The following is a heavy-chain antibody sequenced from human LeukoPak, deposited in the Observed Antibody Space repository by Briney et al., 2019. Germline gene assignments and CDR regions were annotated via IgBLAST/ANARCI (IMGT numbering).Heavy chain of an antibody. J-gene: IGHJ3*02. CDR3: AKHLSAVVTWDAFDI. Sequence: GGSLRLSCAASGFTFSSHAMSWVRQAPGKGLEWVSGVSGSGGSTYYADSVKGRFTISRDNSKNTLYLQMNSPRAEDTAVYYCAKHLSAVVTWDAFDIWGQGTMVTVSS. V-gene: IGHV3-23*01. D-gene: IGHD4-23*01. CDR2: VSGSGGST. CDR1: GFTFSSHA.